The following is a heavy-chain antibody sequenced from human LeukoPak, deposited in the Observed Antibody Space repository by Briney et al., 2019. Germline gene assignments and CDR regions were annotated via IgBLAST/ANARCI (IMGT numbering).Heavy chain of an antibody. Sequence: SETLSLTCAVYGGSFSAYYWSWIRQPPGKGLEWIGTIYYSGSTHYNPSLKSRVTISVDTSKNQFSLKLTSVTAADTAVYYCAVYRGDCGGDCYFFDYWGQGTLVTVSS. D-gene: IGHD2-21*02. CDR3: AVYRGDCGGDCYFFDY. V-gene: IGHV4-34*01. J-gene: IGHJ4*02. CDR1: GGSFSAYY. CDR2: IYYSGST.